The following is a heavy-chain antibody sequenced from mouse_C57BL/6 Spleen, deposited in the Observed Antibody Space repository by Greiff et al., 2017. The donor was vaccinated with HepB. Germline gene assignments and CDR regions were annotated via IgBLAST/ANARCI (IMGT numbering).Heavy chain of an antibody. V-gene: IGHV1-55*01. CDR1: GYTFTSYW. Sequence: QVQLKQPGAELVKPGASVKMSCKASGYTFTSYWITWVKQRPGQGLEWIGDIYPGSGSTNYNEKFKSKATMTVDTSSCTASMQHSSLTSGDSAVYYCVRTDSSGYRLAYWGQGTTLTVSS. D-gene: IGHD3-2*02. CDR3: VRTDSSGYRLAY. CDR2: IYPGSGST. J-gene: IGHJ2*01.